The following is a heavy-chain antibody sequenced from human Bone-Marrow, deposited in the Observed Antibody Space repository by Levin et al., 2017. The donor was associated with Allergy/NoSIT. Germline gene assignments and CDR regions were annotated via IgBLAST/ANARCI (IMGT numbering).Heavy chain of an antibody. CDR2: ISGSGGNT. CDR1: GFIFSNYA. J-gene: IGHJ4*02. D-gene: IGHD3-22*01. CDR3: AGYDTSAYHSPFDY. V-gene: IGHV3-23*01. Sequence: GESLKISCAASGFIFSNYAMNWVRQAPGKGLEWVSQISGSGGNTHYADSVKGRFTFSRDNSKNTPYLQLNSLRAEDTAVYYCAGYDTSAYHSPFDYWGQGTLVTVSS.